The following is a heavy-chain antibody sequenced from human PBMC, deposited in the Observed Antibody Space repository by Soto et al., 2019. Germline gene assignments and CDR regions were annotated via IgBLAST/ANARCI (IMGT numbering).Heavy chain of an antibody. V-gene: IGHV3-30-3*01. CDR3: AVLWSGYSSVFDY. CDR1: GFTFSSYA. CDR2: ISYDGSNK. D-gene: IGHD3-3*01. Sequence: QVQLVESGGGVVQPGRSLRLSCAASGFTFSSYAMHWVRQAPGKGLEWVAVISYDGSNKYYADSVKGRFTISRDNSKNTLYLQMNSLRAEEMAVYYCAVLWSGYSSVFDYWGQGTLVTVSS. J-gene: IGHJ4*02.